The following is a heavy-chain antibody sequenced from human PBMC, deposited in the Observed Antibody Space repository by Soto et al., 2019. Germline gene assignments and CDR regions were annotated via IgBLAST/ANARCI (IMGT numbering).Heavy chain of an antibody. CDR3: AHRQRTVYFDY. J-gene: IGHJ4*02. D-gene: IGHD4-17*01. CDR1: GFSLSTSGVG. CDR2: IYWDDDK. Sequence: QITLKESGPPLVKPTQTLTLTCTFSGFSLSTSGVGVGWIRQPPGKALEWLALIYWDDDKRYSPSLKSRLTITEDTSKNQVVLTMTNMDPVDTATYYCAHRQRTVYFDYWGQGTLVTLSS. V-gene: IGHV2-5*02.